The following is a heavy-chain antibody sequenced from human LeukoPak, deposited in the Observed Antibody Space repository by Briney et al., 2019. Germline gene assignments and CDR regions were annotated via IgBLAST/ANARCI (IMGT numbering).Heavy chain of an antibody. D-gene: IGHD3-22*01. Sequence: GGSLRLSCAASGFTSSSYWMSWVRQAPGKGLEWVANIKQDGSEKYYVDSVKGRFTISRDNAKNSLYLQMNSLRAEDTAVYYCARVRYYYDSSGSWFDPWGQGTLVTVSS. CDR1: GFTSSSYW. J-gene: IGHJ5*02. V-gene: IGHV3-7*01. CDR2: IKQDGSEK. CDR3: ARVRYYYDSSGSWFDP.